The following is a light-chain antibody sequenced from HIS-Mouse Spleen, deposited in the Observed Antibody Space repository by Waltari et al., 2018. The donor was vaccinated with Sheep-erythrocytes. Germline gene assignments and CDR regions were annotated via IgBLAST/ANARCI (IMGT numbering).Light chain of an antibody. V-gene: IGLV2-11*01. CDR1: SSDDGGYNY. CDR2: DVS. CDR3: CSYAGSYNHV. J-gene: IGLJ1*01. Sequence: QSALTHPRSVSGSPAQSVTISCTSTSSDDGGYNYVSCYQQHPGKAPQLLIYDVSKRPSGVPDRFSGSKSVNTASLTVSGLQAEDEADYYCCSYAGSYNHVFATGTKLTVL.